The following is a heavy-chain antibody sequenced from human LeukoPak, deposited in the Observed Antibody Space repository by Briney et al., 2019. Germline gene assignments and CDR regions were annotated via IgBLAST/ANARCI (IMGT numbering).Heavy chain of an antibody. CDR3: ARGRIRITMVRGVQNWFDP. J-gene: IGHJ5*02. D-gene: IGHD3-10*01. V-gene: IGHV1-2*02. CDR2: INPNSGGT. CDR1: GYTLTGYY. Sequence: RPSVKVSCKASGYTLTGYYMHWVRQAPGQGLEWMGWINPNSGGTNYAQKFQGRVTMTRDASISTAYMELSRLRSDDTAVYYCARGRIRITMVRGVQNWFDPWGQGTLVTVSS.